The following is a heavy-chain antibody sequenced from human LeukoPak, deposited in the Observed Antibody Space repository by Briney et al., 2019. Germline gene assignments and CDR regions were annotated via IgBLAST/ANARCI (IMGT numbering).Heavy chain of an antibody. CDR1: GDSINSRSYY. J-gene: IGHJ4*02. Sequence: ASETLSLTCAVSGDSINSRSYYWAWIRQPPGKGLEWIGSIYHSESTYYNPSLKSRVTISLDTSKNQFSLRLSSLTAADTAVYYCARDDNYYGSGSYYFDYWGQGTLVTVSS. CDR3: ARDDNYYGSGSYYFDY. CDR2: IYHSEST. D-gene: IGHD3-10*01. V-gene: IGHV4-39*07.